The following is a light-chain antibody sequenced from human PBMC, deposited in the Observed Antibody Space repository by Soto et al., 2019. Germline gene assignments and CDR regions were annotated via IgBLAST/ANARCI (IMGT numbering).Light chain of an antibody. CDR1: QSISSW. V-gene: IGKV1-5*01. J-gene: IGKJ2*01. CDR3: QQYNSYSVYT. CDR2: DAS. Sequence: DIQMNQSPYTLSASVGDRVTITCRASQSISSWWAWYQQKQGKAPKLLIYDASRLESGVPSRFSGSGSGTEFTLTISSLQPDDFATYYCQQYNSYSVYTFGQGTKLEI.